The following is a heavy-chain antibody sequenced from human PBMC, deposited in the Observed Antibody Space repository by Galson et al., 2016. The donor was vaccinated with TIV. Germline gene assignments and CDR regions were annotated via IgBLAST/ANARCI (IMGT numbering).Heavy chain of an antibody. CDR2: ISHSGST. CDR1: GYSISSADY. Sequence: LSLTCTVSGYSISSADYWAWIRQPPERGLEWLGYISHSGSTFYNPSLKSRVTMSVDTSKNQFSLKLSSVTAVDTAVYYCARTSVVVSGTPFFDYWGRGTLVTVSS. D-gene: IGHD6-19*01. V-gene: IGHV4-38-2*02. CDR3: ARTSVVVSGTPFFDY. J-gene: IGHJ4*02.